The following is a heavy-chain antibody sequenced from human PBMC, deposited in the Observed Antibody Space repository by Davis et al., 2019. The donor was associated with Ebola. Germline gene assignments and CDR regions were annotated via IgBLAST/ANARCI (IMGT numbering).Heavy chain of an antibody. V-gene: IGHV3-74*01. J-gene: IGHJ4*02. CDR3: TTRLVHHFDY. CDR1: EFTFRSYW. CDR2: IDTDGSTT. Sequence: PGGSLRLSCVGSEFTFRSYWFHWVRQAPGKGLEWVSRIDTDGSTTNYADSVRGRFTISRDDSRSTVFLQMNALRAEDTALYFCTTRLVHHFDYWGRGTLVTVSS. D-gene: IGHD3-9*01.